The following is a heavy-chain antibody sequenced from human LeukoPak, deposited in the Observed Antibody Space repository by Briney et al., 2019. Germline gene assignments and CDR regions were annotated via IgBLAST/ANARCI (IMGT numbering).Heavy chain of an antibody. CDR1: GGTFSSYA. Sequence: SVKVSCKASGGTFSSYAISWVRQAPGQGLEWMGGIIPISGTANYAQKFQGRVTITADESTSTAYMELSSLRSEDTAVYYCARSSAVAGTSDYWGQGTLVTVSS. D-gene: IGHD6-19*01. V-gene: IGHV1-69*13. J-gene: IGHJ4*02. CDR2: IIPISGTA. CDR3: ARSSAVAGTSDY.